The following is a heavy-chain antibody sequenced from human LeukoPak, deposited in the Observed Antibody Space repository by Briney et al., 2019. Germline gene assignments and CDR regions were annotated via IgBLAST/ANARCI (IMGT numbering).Heavy chain of an antibody. V-gene: IGHV1-69*04. Sequence: ASVKVSCKASGGTFSSYAISWVRQAPGQGLEWMGRIIPILGIANYAQKFQGRVTITADKSTSTAYMELSSLRSEDTAVYYCARGLGESPNDYWGQGTLVTVSS. J-gene: IGHJ4*02. CDR3: ARGLGESPNDY. CDR1: GGTFSSYA. D-gene: IGHD3-16*01. CDR2: IIPILGIA.